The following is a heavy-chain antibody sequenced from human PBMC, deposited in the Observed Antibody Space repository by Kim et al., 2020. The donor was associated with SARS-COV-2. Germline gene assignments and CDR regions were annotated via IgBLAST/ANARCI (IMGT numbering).Heavy chain of an antibody. D-gene: IGHD5-18*01. Sequence: GGSLRLSCAASGFTFSSYAMSWVRQAPGKGLEWVSAISGSGGSTYYADSVKGRFTISRDNSKNTLYLQMNSLRAEDTAVYYCAKSGGYSYGYLFYFDYWGQGTLVTGSS. V-gene: IGHV3-23*01. CDR2: ISGSGGST. CDR1: GFTFSSYA. CDR3: AKSGGYSYGYLFYFDY. J-gene: IGHJ4*02.